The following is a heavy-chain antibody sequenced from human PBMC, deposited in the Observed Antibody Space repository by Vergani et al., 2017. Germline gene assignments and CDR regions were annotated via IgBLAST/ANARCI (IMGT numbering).Heavy chain of an antibody. CDR2: ISGRGGST. CDR1: GFTFSSYA. CDR3: AKVPSYYDSSGYYPAGNAFDI. V-gene: IGHV3-23*01. Sequence: EVQLLESGGGLVQPGGSLRLSCAASGFTFSSYAMSWVRQAPGKGLEWVSAISGRGGSTYYADSVKGRFTISRDNSKNTLYLQMNSLRAEDTAVYYCAKVPSYYDSSGYYPAGNAFDIWGQGTMVTVSS. D-gene: IGHD3-22*01. J-gene: IGHJ3*02.